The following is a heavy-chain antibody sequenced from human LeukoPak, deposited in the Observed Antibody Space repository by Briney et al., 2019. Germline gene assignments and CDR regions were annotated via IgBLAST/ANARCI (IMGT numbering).Heavy chain of an antibody. CDR2: INPNSGGT. CDR1: GYTFTGYY. J-gene: IGHJ4*02. CDR3: ARDSGERGSGSYLIAY. D-gene: IGHD3-10*01. V-gene: IGHV1-2*02. Sequence: ASVKVSCKASGYTFTGYYMHWVRQAPGQGLEWMGWINPNSGGTNYAQKFQGRITMTRDTSINTDYIELSRLRSDDTAVYYCARDSGERGSGSYLIAYWGQGTLVTVSS.